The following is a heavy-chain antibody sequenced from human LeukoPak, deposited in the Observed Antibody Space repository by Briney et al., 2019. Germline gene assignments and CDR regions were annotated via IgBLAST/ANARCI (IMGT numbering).Heavy chain of an antibody. Sequence: ASVKVSCKASGYTFTSYEINWVRQATGQGLEWMGWMNPNSGSTGYAQKFQGRVTMTRNTSISTAYMELSSLRSEDTAVYYCARGSDDAFDIWGQGTMVTVSS. CDR2: MNPNSGST. CDR1: GYTFTSYE. CDR3: ARGSDDAFDI. V-gene: IGHV1-8*01. J-gene: IGHJ3*02.